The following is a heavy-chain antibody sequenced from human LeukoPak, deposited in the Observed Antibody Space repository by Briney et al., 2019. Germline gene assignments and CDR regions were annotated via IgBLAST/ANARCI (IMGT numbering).Heavy chain of an antibody. CDR2: IYYSGST. Sequence: SETLSLTCTVSGGSISSYYWSWIRQPPGKGLEWIGYIYYSGSTNYNPSLKSRVTISVDTSKNQFSLKPSSVTAADTAVYYCARGTFMVRGLFRPTLFDYWGQGTLVTVSS. J-gene: IGHJ4*02. CDR1: GGSISSYY. V-gene: IGHV4-59*01. CDR3: ARGTFMVRGLFRPTLFDY. D-gene: IGHD3-10*01.